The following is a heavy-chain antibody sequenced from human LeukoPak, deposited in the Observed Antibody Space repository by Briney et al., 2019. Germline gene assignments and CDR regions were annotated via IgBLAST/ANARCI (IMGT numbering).Heavy chain of an antibody. J-gene: IGHJ4*02. Sequence: ASVKVSCKASGYTFTGYYMHWVRQAPGQGLEWMGWINPNSGGTNYAQKFQGRVTMTRDTSISTAYMELSRLRSDDTAVYYCARASHTAMVIPYWGQGTLVTVSS. CDR3: ARASHTAMVIPY. V-gene: IGHV1-2*02. D-gene: IGHD5-18*01. CDR2: INPNSGGT. CDR1: GYTFTGYY.